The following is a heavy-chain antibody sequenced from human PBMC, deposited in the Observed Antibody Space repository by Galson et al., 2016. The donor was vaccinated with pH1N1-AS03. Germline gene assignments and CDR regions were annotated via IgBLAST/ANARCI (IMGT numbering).Heavy chain of an antibody. Sequence: SVKVSCKASGYTFSAYYMHWVRQAPGQGLEWLGRINSKNGDTDYAPKFRDRLTMTRDSSITKPYLELRSLTSGDTALYYCATPQSLKVGATSAFDLWGRGTLVTVTS. D-gene: IGHD1-26*01. CDR3: ATPQSLKVGATSAFDL. CDR2: INSKNGDT. J-gene: IGHJ2*01. V-gene: IGHV1-2*06. CDR1: GYTFSAYY.